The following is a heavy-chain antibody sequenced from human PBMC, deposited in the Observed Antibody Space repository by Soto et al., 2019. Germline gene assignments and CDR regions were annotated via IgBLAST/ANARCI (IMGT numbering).Heavy chain of an antibody. CDR2: INHSGST. V-gene: IGHV4-34*01. CDR3: ARAGRGVVTTNNYFDY. CDR1: GGSFSGYY. J-gene: IGHJ4*02. D-gene: IGHD2-21*02. Sequence: PSETLSLTCAVYGGSFSGYYWSWIRQPPGKGLEWIGEINHSGSTNYNPSLKSRVTISVDTSKNQFSLKLSSVTAADTAVYYCARAGRGVVTTNNYFDYWGQGTLVTVSS.